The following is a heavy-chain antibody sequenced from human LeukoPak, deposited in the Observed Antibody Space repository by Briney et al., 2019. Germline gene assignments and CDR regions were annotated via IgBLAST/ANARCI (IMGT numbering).Heavy chain of an antibody. J-gene: IGHJ4*02. CDR1: GYTFTSNY. CDR2: VIPNSGAT. V-gene: IGHV1-2*02. CDR3: ATVLG. Sequence: ASVKVSCKASGYTFTSNYMHWLRQAPGQGPEWMGWVIPNSGATNYAQKFQGRVTMTRDTSISTAYMELSALTSDDTAVYFWATVLGWGQGTLVTVFS. D-gene: IGHD6-6*01.